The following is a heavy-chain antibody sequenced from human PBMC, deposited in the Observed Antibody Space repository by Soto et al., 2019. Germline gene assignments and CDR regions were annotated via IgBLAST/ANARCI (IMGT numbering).Heavy chain of an antibody. CDR3: AKSAPRTTVTTVCMDV. CDR1: GGSISSSSYY. J-gene: IGHJ6*02. CDR2: IYYSGST. V-gene: IGHV4-39*01. D-gene: IGHD4-17*01. Sequence: SETLSLTCTVSGGSISSSSYYWGWIRQPAGKGLEWIGSIYYSGSTYYNPSLKSRVTISVDTSKNQFSLKLSSVTAADTAVYYCAKSAPRTTVTTVCMDVWGQGTTVTVSS.